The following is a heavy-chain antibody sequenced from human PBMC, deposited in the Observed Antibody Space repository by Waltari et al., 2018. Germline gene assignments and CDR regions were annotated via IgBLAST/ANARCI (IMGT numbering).Heavy chain of an antibody. V-gene: IGHV1-46*01. D-gene: IGHD2-21*02. CDR3: ARDRDIVVVTAIFDD. CDR2: IKPSGRST. Sequence: QVQLVQSGAEVKKPGASVKVSCKASGYTFTSYSMHRVRQAPGQWLEWMGIIKPSGRSTSYAQKFQRRVTMTRDTSTSTVYMELSSLSSEDTAVYYCARDRDIVVVTAIFDDWGQGSLVTVSS. CDR1: GYTFTSYS. J-gene: IGHJ4*02.